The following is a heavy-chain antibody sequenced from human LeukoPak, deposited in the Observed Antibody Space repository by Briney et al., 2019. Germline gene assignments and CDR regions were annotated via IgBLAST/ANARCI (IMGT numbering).Heavy chain of an antibody. D-gene: IGHD3-10*02. V-gene: IGHV3-64*01. Sequence: GGSLRLSCAASGFTFSSYAMHWVRQAPGKGLECVSGISNGGSTYYANSVKGRFTISRDNAKNSLYLQMNSLRAEDTAVYYCAELGITMIGGVWGKGTTVTISS. CDR1: GFTFSSYA. CDR2: ISNGGST. CDR3: AELGITMIGGV. J-gene: IGHJ6*04.